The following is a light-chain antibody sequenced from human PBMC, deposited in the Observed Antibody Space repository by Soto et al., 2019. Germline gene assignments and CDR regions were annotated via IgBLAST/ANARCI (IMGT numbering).Light chain of an antibody. CDR2: EGS. J-gene: IGLJ1*01. CDR1: SSDVGSYNL. Sequence: QSVLTQPASVSGSPGQSITISCTGTSSDVGSYNLVSWYQQHPGKAPKLMIYEGSKRPSGVSNRFSGSKSGNTASLTISGLQAEDEADYYCCSYAGITGVFGTGTKVTVL. V-gene: IGLV2-23*01. CDR3: CSYAGITGV.